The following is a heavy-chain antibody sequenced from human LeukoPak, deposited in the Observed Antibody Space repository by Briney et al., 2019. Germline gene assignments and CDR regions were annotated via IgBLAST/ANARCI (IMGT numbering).Heavy chain of an antibody. V-gene: IGHV3-66*01. CDR2: IYSGGST. J-gene: IGHJ6*02. D-gene: IGHD3-22*01. CDR1: GFTVSNNY. Sequence: PGGSLRLSCAASGFTVSNNYMSWVRQAPGKGLEWVSVIYSGGSTYYADSVKGRFTISRDNSKNTLYLQMNSLRAEDTAVYYCARYYYDSSGHPYGMDVWGQGTTVTVSS. CDR3: ARYYYDSSGHPYGMDV.